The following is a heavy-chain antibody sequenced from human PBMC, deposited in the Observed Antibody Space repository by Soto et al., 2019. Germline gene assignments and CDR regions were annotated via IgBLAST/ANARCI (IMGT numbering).Heavy chain of an antibody. J-gene: IGHJ6*02. D-gene: IGHD3-9*01. CDR1: GFTFSNAW. CDR3: TTEGGLRYFDWLLSGYYYYYGMDV. V-gene: IGHV3-15*01. Sequence: PGGSLRLSCAASGFTFSNAWMSWVRQAPGKGLEWVGRIKSKTDGGTTDYAAPVKGRFTISRDDSKNTLYLQMNSLKTEDTAVYYCTTEGGLRYFDWLLSGYYYYYGMDVWGQGTTVTV. CDR2: IKSKTDGGTT.